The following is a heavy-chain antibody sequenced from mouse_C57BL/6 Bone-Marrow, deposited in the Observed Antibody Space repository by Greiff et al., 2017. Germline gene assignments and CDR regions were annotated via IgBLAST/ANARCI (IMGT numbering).Heavy chain of an antibody. CDR1: GYTFTSYW. CDR3: APAYYSNHFDY. D-gene: IGHD2-5*01. V-gene: IGHV1-74*01. Sequence: QVQLQQPGAELVKPGASVKVSCKASGYTFTSYWMHWVKQRPGQGLEWIGRIHPSDSDTNYNQKFKGKATLTVDKSSSTAYMQLSSLTSEDSAVYYCAPAYYSNHFDYWGQGTTLTVSS. J-gene: IGHJ2*01. CDR2: IHPSDSDT.